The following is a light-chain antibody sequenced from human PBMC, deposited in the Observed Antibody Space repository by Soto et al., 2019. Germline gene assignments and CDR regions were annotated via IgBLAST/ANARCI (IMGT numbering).Light chain of an antibody. V-gene: IGLV2-23*01. J-gene: IGLJ2*01. CDR2: EGS. CDR1: SSDVGSYNL. Sequence: QSALTQPASVSGSPGQSITISCTGTSSDVGSYNLVSWYQQHPGKAPKLMIYEGSQRPSGVSNRFSGSKSGNTASLTISGLQAEDEADYYCCSYVGSSILVVFGGGTQLTVL. CDR3: CSYVGSSILVV.